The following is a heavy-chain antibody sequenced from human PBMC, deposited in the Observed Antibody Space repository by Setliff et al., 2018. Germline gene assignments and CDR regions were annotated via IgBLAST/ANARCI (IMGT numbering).Heavy chain of an antibody. J-gene: IGHJ6*03. CDR1: GGSFSGYY. V-gene: IGHV4-4*07. Sequence: TSETLSLTCAVYGGSFSGYYWGWIRQPAGKGLEWIGHIHSSGSANYNSSLESRLTMSLDPSKKQFSLKLRSVTAADTAVYYCARDWEITVVREVTQYYYYMDIWGKGNAVTVS. CDR2: IHSSGSA. CDR3: ARDWEITVVREVTQYYYYMDI. D-gene: IGHD3-10*01.